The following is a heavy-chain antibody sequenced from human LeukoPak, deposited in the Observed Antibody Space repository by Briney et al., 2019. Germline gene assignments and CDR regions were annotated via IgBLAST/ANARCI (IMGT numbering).Heavy chain of an antibody. V-gene: IGHV4-59*01. J-gene: IGHJ4*02. CDR1: GGSISSYY. D-gene: IGHD6-19*01. Sequence: PSETLSLTCTVSGGSISSYYWSWIRQPPGKGLEWIGYIYYSGSTNYNPSLKSRVTISVDTSKTQFSLKLSSVTAADTAVYYCARSDSGWYEYWGQGTLVTVSS. CDR3: ARSDSGWYEY. CDR2: IYYSGST.